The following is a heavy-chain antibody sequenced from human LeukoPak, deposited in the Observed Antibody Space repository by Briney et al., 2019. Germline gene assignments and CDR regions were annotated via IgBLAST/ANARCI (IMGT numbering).Heavy chain of an antibody. J-gene: IGHJ5*01. CDR3: ARDRQRTSSA. CDR1: GGSISSYY. Sequence: PSETLSLTCTVSGGSISSYYWSWIRQPPGKGLEWIGSIYHSGSTYYNPSLKSRVTISVDTSKNQFSLKLSSVTAADTAMYYCARDRQRTSSAWGQESLVSVSS. CDR2: IYHSGST. D-gene: IGHD2-2*01. V-gene: IGHV4-38-2*02.